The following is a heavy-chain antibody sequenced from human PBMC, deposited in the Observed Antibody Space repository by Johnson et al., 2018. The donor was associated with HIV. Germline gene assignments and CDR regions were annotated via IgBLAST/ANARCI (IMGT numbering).Heavy chain of an antibody. D-gene: IGHD2-8*01. J-gene: IGHJ3*02. CDR3: ARYNGVDSSSSGQTDI. CDR1: GFTVSSNY. CDR2: IYSGGST. V-gene: IGHV3-66*01. Sequence: VQLVESGGGLVQPGGSLRLSCAASGFTVSSNYMSWVRQAPGKGLEWVSVIYSGGSTGYADSVKGRFTISRDNAKNSLYLQMNSLRAEDTALYYCARYNGVDSSSSGQTDIWGQGTMVTVSS.